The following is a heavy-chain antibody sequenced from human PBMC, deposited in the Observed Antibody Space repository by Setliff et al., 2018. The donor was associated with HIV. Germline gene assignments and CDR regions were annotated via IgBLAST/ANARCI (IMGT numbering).Heavy chain of an antibody. J-gene: IGHJ4*02. Sequence: PGGSLSLSCAASGFTFGSQWMHWVRQAPGKGLVWVSRISPDGSVINYAGSVKGRFTISRDNAKNTLYLQMNGLRAEDTAVYYCVRGIVGASVFNYWGQGTQVTVSS. CDR1: GFTFGSQW. V-gene: IGHV3-74*01. CDR3: VRGIVGASVFNY. D-gene: IGHD1-26*01. CDR2: ISPDGSVI.